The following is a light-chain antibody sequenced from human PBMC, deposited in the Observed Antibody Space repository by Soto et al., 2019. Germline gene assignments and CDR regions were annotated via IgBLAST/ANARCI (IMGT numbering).Light chain of an antibody. CDR1: QSVSSSY. V-gene: IGKV3-20*01. J-gene: IGKJ5*01. CDR3: QQFGSSPIT. Sequence: EIVLTQSPGTLSLSPGERAALSCRASQSVSSSYLAWYQQKIGQAPRLLIYGASSRATGIPDRFSGSGSGTDFTLTISRLEPKDFAVYFCQQFGSSPITFGQGTDWRL. CDR2: GAS.